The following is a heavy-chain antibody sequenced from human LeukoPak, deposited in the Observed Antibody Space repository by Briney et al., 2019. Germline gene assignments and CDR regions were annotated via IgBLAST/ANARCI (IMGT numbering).Heavy chain of an antibody. D-gene: IGHD1-26*01. CDR2: IYYSGST. CDR3: ARELSGSYHPDGMDV. V-gene: IGHV4-30-4*01. J-gene: IGHJ6*02. Sequence: KASETLSLTCTVSGGSISSGDYYWSWIRQPPGKGLEWIGYIYYSGSTYYNPSLKSRVTISVDTSKNQFSLKLSSVTAADTAVYYCARELSGSYHPDGMDVWGQGTTVTVSS. CDR1: GGSISSGDYY.